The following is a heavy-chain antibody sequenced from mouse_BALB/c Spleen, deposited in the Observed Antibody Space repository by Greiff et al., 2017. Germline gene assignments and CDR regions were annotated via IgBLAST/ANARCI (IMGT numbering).Heavy chain of an antibody. D-gene: IGHD1-1*01. J-gene: IGHJ2*01. CDR2: ISSGGSYT. CDR3: ARREFITSYYFDY. CDR1: GFTFSSYG. Sequence: EVKLMESGGDLVKPGGSLKLSCAASGFTFSSYGMSWVRQTPDKRLEWVATISSGGSYTYYPDSVKGRFTISRDNAKNTLYLQMSSLKSEDTAMYYCARREFITSYYFDYWGQGTTLTVSS. V-gene: IGHV5-6*02.